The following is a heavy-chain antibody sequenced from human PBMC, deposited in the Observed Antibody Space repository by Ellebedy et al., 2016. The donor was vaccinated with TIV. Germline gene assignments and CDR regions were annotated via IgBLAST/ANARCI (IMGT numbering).Heavy chain of an antibody. CDR1: GGSFSGYH. D-gene: IGHD1-14*01. CDR2: INHSGST. V-gene: IGHV4-34*01. CDR3: AKARDRSLDQ. J-gene: IGHJ4*02. Sequence: MPSETLSLTCAVYGGSFSGYHWSWIRQPPGKGLEWIGEINHSGSTNYNPSLKSRVTTSIDTSKNQFSLRLSSVTAADTAVYYCAKARDRSLDQWGQGTLVTVSS.